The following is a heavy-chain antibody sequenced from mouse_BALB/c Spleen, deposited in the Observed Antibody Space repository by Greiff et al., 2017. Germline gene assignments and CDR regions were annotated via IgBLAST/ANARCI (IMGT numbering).Heavy chain of an antibody. CDR2: ISSGGST. D-gene: IGHD1-1*01. Sequence: EVKLMESGGGLVKPGGSLKLSCAASGFTFSSYAMSWVRQTPEKRLEWVASISSGGSTYYPDSVKGRFTISRDNARNILYLQMSSLRSEDTAMYYCARGYDYYGSSYYFDYWGQGTTLTVSS. J-gene: IGHJ2*01. CDR3: ARGYDYYGSSYYFDY. V-gene: IGHV5-6-5*01. CDR1: GFTFSSYA.